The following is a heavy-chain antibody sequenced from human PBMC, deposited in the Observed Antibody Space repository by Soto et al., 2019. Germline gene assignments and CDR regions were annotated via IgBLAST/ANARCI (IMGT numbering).Heavy chain of an antibody. CDR2: INQGGSAK. V-gene: IGHV3-7*01. CDR3: ARIYCSTTSCYIDY. Sequence: EVQLVESGGGLVQPGGSLRLSCAASTFTFSNHWMSWVRQAPGKGLEWVANINQGGSAKYYLDSVKGRFTISRDNAKNSLDLQMNSLRAEDTAEYYCARIYCSTTSCYIDYWGQGTLVTVSS. D-gene: IGHD2-2*02. J-gene: IGHJ4*02. CDR1: TFTFSNHW.